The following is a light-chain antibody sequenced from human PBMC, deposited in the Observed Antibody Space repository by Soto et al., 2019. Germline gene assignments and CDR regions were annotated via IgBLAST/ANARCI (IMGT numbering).Light chain of an antibody. V-gene: IGKV3-20*01. J-gene: IGKJ1*01. CDR1: QSVYNNY. CDR2: GAS. CDR3: QQFTFTVWP. Sequence: EVELTQSPGTLSLSPGESATLSCRASQSVYNNYLAWYQQKPGQAPRLLIYGASNSATDVPDRSSASGSGTDFTLTSRRLEPKDFAVYYCQQFTFTVWPFGQGTRVEIK.